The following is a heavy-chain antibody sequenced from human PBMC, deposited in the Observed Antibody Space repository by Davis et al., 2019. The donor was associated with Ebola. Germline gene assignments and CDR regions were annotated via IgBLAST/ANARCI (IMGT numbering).Heavy chain of an antibody. D-gene: IGHD6-13*01. V-gene: IGHV1-2*06. J-gene: IGHJ6*04. CDR3: ARDREAAAAGYYGMDV. Sequence: AASVKVSCKASGYTFTASYIHWVRRAPGQGLEWMGRINPNGGGTVYAQKFQGRVTMTRDTSISTAYMDLSRLISDDTAVYYCARDREAAAAGYYGMDVWGKGTAVTVSS. CDR2: INPNGGGT. CDR1: GYTFTASY.